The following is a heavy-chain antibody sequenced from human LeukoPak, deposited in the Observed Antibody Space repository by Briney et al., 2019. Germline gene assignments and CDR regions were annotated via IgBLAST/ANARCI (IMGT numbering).Heavy chain of an antibody. Sequence: GGSLRLPCAGSGFTFSSYSMHWVRQAPGKGLEWVSSISSSSIYIYYADSLKGRFTISRDNAKNSLSLQMNSLRAEDTAVYYCARGRQNSGSYSDAFDIWGQGTVVTVSS. V-gene: IGHV3-21*01. CDR3: ARGRQNSGSYSDAFDI. CDR1: GFTFSSYS. J-gene: IGHJ3*02. CDR2: ISSSSIYI. D-gene: IGHD1-26*01.